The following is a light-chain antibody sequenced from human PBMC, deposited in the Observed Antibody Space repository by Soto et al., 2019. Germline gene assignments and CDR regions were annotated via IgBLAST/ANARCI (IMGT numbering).Light chain of an antibody. CDR3: QQRSNWPLT. J-gene: IGKJ4*01. CDR2: GAS. Sequence: EVVLTHSPGALSLSPGERVTLSCRPSQSINSNYLAWYQQKPGQAPRLLIYGASSRATGIPARFSGSGSGTDFTLTISSLEPEDFAVYYCQQRSNWPLTFGGGTKVDIK. V-gene: IGKV3D-20*02. CDR1: QSINSNY.